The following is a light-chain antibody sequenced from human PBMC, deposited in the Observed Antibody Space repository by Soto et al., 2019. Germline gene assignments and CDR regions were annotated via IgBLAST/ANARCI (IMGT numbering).Light chain of an antibody. CDR1: QDINYW. Sequence: DIQMTQSPSTLSASVGDRVTITCRASQDINYWLAWYQQKPGKAPRLLIQKASTLESGVPSRFTGSRSGTEVTLTISSLQPDDFATYYCQQYNSYKTFGQGTKVEI. J-gene: IGKJ1*01. V-gene: IGKV1-5*03. CDR2: KAS. CDR3: QQYNSYKT.